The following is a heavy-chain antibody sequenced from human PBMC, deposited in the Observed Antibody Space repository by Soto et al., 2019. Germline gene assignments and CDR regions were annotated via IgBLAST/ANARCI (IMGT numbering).Heavy chain of an antibody. CDR1: GGSISSGGYY. Sequence: SETLSLTCTVSGGSISSGGYYWSWIRQHPGKGLEWIGYIYYSGSTYYNPSLKSRVTISVDTSKNQFSLKLSSVTAADTAVYYCARVRAAAGRDFDYWGQGTLVTVS. CDR3: ARVRAAAGRDFDY. D-gene: IGHD6-13*01. J-gene: IGHJ4*02. CDR2: IYYSGST. V-gene: IGHV4-31*03.